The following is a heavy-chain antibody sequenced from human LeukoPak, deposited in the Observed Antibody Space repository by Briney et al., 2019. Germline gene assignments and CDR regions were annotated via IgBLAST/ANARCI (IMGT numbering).Heavy chain of an antibody. CDR1: GGSICSYY. Sequence: PSETLSLTCTVSGGSICSYYWSWIRQPPGKGLEWIGSIHYSGSTTYNPSLKSRVTISVDTSKNQFSLKLSSVTAADTAVYYCARRLGGTSTGFDYWGQGTLVTVSS. CDR2: IHYSGST. CDR3: ARRLGGTSTGFDY. V-gene: IGHV4-59*08. J-gene: IGHJ4*02. D-gene: IGHD2-2*01.